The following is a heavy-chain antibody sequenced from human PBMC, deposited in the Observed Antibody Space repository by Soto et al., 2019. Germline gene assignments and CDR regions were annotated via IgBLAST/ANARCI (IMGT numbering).Heavy chain of an antibody. CDR2: ISSSSSYI. CDR3: ARLIIGSSWNYYYYGMDV. D-gene: IGHD6-13*01. Sequence: PXGSLRLSCAASGFTFSSYSMNWVRQAPGKGLEWVSSISSSSSYIYYADSVKGRFTISRDNAKNSLYLQMNSLRAEDTAVYYCARLIIGSSWNYYYYGMDVWGQGTTVTVSS. J-gene: IGHJ6*02. V-gene: IGHV3-21*01. CDR1: GFTFSSYS.